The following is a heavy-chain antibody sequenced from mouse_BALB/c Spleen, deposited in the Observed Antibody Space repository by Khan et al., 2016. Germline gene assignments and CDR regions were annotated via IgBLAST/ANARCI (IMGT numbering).Heavy chain of an antibody. CDR2: ISYDGSN. Sequence: QLQVSGPGLVKPSQSLSLTCSVTGYSITSGYYWNWIRQFPGNKLEWMGCISYDGSNTYNPSLRNRISITRDTSKNQFFLKLNSVTTEDTASYYCTRDEITGTFAYWGQGTLVTVSA. J-gene: IGHJ3*01. D-gene: IGHD4-1*01. CDR3: TRDEITGTFAY. CDR1: GYSITSGYY. V-gene: IGHV3-6*02.